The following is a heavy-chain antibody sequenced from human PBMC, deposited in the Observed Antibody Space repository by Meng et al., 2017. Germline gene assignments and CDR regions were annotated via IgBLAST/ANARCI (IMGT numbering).Heavy chain of an antibody. Sequence: SVKVSCKASGGTFSSYAISWVRQAPGQGLEWMGGIIPIFGTANYAQKFQGRVTITTDESTSTAYMELSSLRSEDTAVYYCARVEMGGAAGTWFAPWGQGTRVTVSS. CDR2: IIPIFGTA. J-gene: IGHJ5*02. CDR1: GGTFSSYA. CDR3: ARVEMGGAAGTWFAP. V-gene: IGHV1-69*05. D-gene: IGHD6-13*01.